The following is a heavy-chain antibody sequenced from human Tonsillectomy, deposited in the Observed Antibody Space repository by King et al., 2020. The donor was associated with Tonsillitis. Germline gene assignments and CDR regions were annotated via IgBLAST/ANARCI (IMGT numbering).Heavy chain of an antibody. CDR2: IYPCDSDT. J-gene: IGHJ3*02. Sequence: VQLVESGAEVKKPGESLKISCKGFGYSFTSYWIGWVRQMPGKGLEGMGSIYPCDSDTRYSPSFQGPVTISTDKSIGTAYLQWSSLKASDTAMYYCARPTTVTTMTHAFDIWGQGTMVTVSS. CDR3: ARPTTVTTMTHAFDI. D-gene: IGHD4-17*01. V-gene: IGHV5-51*03. CDR1: GYSFTSYW.